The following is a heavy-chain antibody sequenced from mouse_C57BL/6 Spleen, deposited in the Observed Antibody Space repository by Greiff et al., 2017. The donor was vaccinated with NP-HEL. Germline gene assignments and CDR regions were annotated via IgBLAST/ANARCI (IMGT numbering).Heavy chain of an antibody. J-gene: IGHJ4*01. CDR3: ARNYGSSYDAMDY. CDR1: GYTFTSYW. V-gene: IGHV1-52*01. D-gene: IGHD1-1*01. Sequence: QVQLQQPGAELVRPGSSVKLSCKASGYTFTSYWMHWVKQRPIQGLEWIGNIDPSDSDTHYNQKFKDKATLTVDKSSSTAYMQLSSLTSEDSAVYYCARNYGSSYDAMDYWGQGTSVTVSS. CDR2: IDPSDSDT.